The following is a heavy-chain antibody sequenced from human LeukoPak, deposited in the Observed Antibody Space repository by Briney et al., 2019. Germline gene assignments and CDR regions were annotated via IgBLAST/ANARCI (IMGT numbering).Heavy chain of an antibody. CDR2: INPDGSST. CDR1: GFTFSSYS. Sequence: GGSLRLSCAASGFTFSSYSMNWVRQAPGKGLVWVSRINPDGSSTTYADSVKDLFAISRDNARNTLYLQMNSLRAEDTAVYYCARDRRYSSGWSSYYYGMDVWGQGTTVTVSS. D-gene: IGHD6-19*01. V-gene: IGHV3-74*01. CDR3: ARDRRYSSGWSSYYYGMDV. J-gene: IGHJ6*02.